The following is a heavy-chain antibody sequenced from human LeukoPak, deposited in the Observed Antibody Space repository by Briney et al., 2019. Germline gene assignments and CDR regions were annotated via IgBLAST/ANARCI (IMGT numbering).Heavy chain of an antibody. J-gene: IGHJ5*02. CDR1: GFTFSSYA. V-gene: IGHV3-30*04. Sequence: GGSLRLSCAASGFTFSSYAMHWVRQAPGKGLEWVAVISYDGSNKYYADSVKGRFTISRDNSKNTLYLQMNSLRAEDTAVYYCARDFLYGSGSYSFNWFDHWGQGTLVTVSS. CDR3: ARDFLYGSGSYSFNWFDH. D-gene: IGHD3-10*01. CDR2: ISYDGSNK.